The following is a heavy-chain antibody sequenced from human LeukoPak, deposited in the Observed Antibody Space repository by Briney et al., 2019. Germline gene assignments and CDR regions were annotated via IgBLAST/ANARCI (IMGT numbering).Heavy chain of an antibody. Sequence: GGSLRLSCAASGFTFSTYWMYWVRHAPEQGLVWVARITADGSKNYADSVKGRFTISRDNAKKSLYLQMNSLREEDTAVYYCAKNGAVAGTCDYWGQGILVTVSS. J-gene: IGHJ4*02. CDR3: AKNGAVAGTCDY. CDR2: ITADGSK. V-gene: IGHV3-74*01. CDR1: GFTFSTYW. D-gene: IGHD6-19*01.